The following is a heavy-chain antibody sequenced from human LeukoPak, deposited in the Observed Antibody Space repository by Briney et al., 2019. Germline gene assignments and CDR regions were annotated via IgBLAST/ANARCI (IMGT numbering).Heavy chain of an antibody. V-gene: IGHV3-30*04. CDR3: ARGSSGWLLWFGGHMDV. D-gene: IGHD3-10*01. J-gene: IGHJ6*03. Sequence: PGRSLRLSCAASGFTFSSYATHWVRQAPGKGLEWVAVISYDGSNKYYADSVKGRFTISRDNSKNTLYLQMNSLRAEDTAVYYCARGSSGWLLWFGGHMDVWGKGTTVTVSS. CDR2: ISYDGSNK. CDR1: GFTFSSYA.